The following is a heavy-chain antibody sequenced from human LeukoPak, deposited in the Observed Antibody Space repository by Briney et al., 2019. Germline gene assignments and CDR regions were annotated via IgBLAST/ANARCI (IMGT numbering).Heavy chain of an antibody. J-gene: IGHJ6*03. V-gene: IGHV4-34*01. CDR2: INHSGST. CDR1: GGSYSGYY. D-gene: IGHD6-13*01. Sequence: SETLSLTCAVYGGSYSGYYCSWMRQPPGKGQEWIVKINHSGSTNYNPSLKSRVTISVDTSKNQFSLKLSSVTAADTAVYYCARGDRAAAGYRELVDRYRRGYYYYYMDVWGKGTTVTVSS. CDR3: ARGDRAAAGYRELVDRYRRGYYYYYMDV.